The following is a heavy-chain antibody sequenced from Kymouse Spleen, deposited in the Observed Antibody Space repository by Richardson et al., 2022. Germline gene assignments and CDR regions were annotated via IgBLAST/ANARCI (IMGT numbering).Heavy chain of an antibody. D-gene: IGHD4-11,IGHD4-11*01. Sequence: QLQLQESGPGLVKPSETLSLTCTVSGGSISSSSYYWGWIRQPPGKGLEWIGSIYYSGSTYYNPSLKSRVTISVDTSKNQFSLKLSSVTAADTAVYYCARQNDYSNFGDYYYGMDVWGQGTTVTVSS. J-gene: IGHJ6*02. CDR1: GGSISSSSYY. V-gene: IGHV4-39*01. CDR2: IYYSGST. CDR3: ARQNDYSNFGDYYYGMDV.